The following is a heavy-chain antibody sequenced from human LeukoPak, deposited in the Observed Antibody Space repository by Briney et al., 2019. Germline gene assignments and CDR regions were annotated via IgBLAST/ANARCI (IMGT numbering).Heavy chain of an antibody. Sequence: GGSLRLSCAASGFTFSSYDRHWVGQVTGKGLEGVSDIGSVGDTYYAGSVQGRFTISRENAKNSLYLQMNSLTAGDTAVYYCARVRSGSLGYYGMDVWGQGTTVTVSS. CDR3: ARVRSGSLGYYGMDV. V-gene: IGHV3-13*01. D-gene: IGHD1-26*01. CDR2: IGSVGDT. CDR1: GFTFSSYD. J-gene: IGHJ6*02.